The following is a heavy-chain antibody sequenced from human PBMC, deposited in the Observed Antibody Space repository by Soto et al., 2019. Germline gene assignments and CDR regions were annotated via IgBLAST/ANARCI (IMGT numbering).Heavy chain of an antibody. CDR2: IYYRGNT. V-gene: IGHV4-39*01. CDR3: ARHLRFGTPNFDY. J-gene: IGHJ4*02. D-gene: IGHD3-10*01. Sequence: SETLSLTCTVSGGSISSSSYYWGWIRQPPGKGLEWIGSIYYRGNTYYNPSLKSRVTISVDTSKNHFSLRLSSVTAADTAVYYCARHLRFGTPNFDYWGQGTLVTVSS. CDR1: GGSISSSSYY.